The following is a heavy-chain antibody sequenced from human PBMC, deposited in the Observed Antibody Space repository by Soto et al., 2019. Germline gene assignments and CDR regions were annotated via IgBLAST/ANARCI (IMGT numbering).Heavy chain of an antibody. CDR2: ISYDGSNK. V-gene: IGHV3-30*18. J-gene: IGHJ4*02. CDR3: AKDRGPLVLRYFDY. D-gene: IGHD3-9*01. CDR1: GFTFSSYG. Sequence: SLRLSCAASGFTFSSYGMHWVRQAPGKGLEWVAVISYDGSNKYYADSVKGRFTISRDNSKNTLYLQMNSLRAEDTAVYYCAKDRGPLVLRYFDYWGQGTLVTVSS.